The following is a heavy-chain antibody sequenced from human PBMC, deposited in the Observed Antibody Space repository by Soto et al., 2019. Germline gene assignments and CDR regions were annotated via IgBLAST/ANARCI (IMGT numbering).Heavy chain of an antibody. Sequence: EVQLVESGGGLVKPGGSLRLSCAASGFTFSSYSMNWVRQAPGKGLEWVSSISSSSSYIYYADSVKGRFTISRDNAKNSLYLQMNSLRAEDTAVYYCARDPLSGYCSGGSSYSFDYWGQGTLVTVSS. D-gene: IGHD2-15*01. V-gene: IGHV3-21*01. CDR3: ARDPLSGYCSGGSSYSFDY. CDR1: GFTFSSYS. J-gene: IGHJ4*02. CDR2: ISSSSSYI.